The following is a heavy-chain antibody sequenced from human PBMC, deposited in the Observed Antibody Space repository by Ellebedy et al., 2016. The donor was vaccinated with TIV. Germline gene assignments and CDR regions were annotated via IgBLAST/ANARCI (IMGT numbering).Heavy chain of an antibody. V-gene: IGHV3-9*01. Sequence: YAASVKGRFTISRDNAKNSLYLQMNSLRAEDTALYYCAKDKEFGELSHAFDIWGQGTMVTVSS. J-gene: IGHJ3*02. D-gene: IGHD3-10*01. CDR3: AKDKEFGELSHAFDI.